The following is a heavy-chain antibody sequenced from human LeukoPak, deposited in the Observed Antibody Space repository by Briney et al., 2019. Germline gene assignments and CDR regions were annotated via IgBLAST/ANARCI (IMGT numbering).Heavy chain of an antibody. D-gene: IGHD5-12*01. CDR2: ISYDGSNK. CDR3: ASVTIVATYFDY. J-gene: IGHJ4*02. Sequence: GGSLRLSCAASGFTFSSYAMHWVRQAPGKGLEWVAVISYDGSNKYYADSVKGRFTISRDNSKNTLYLQVNSLRAEDTAVYYCASVTIVATYFDYWGQGTLVTVSS. V-gene: IGHV3-30-3*01. CDR1: GFTFSSYA.